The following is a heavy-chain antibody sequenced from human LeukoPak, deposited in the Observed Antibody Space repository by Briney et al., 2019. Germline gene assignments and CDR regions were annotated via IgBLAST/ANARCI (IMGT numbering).Heavy chain of an antibody. CDR2: ISGRDDIT. J-gene: IGHJ4*02. D-gene: IGHD3-9*01. CDR3: AKWGDYDVLTGYYDSDY. CDR1: GFSFSNYA. V-gene: IGHV3-23*01. Sequence: GGSLRLSCAASGFSFSNYAMSWVRQVPGKGLEWVSAISGRDDITYYADSVKGRFTISRDTSKNTLYLQMNSLRAEDTAVYYCAKWGDYDVLTGYYDSDYWGQGTLVTVSS.